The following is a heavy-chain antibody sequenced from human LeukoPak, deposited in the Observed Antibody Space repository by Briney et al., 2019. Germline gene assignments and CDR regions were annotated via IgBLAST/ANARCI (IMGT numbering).Heavy chain of an antibody. D-gene: IGHD6-13*01. V-gene: IGHV4-38-2*01. J-gene: IGHJ6*03. CDR1: GYSISSGYY. CDR2: IYHSGST. Sequence: KPSETLSLTCAVSGYSISSGYYWGWIRQPPGQGLEWIGRIYHSGSTYYNPTLQSRVTISVDTSKNQFSLKLSSVTAADTAVYYCARQQLHGHYYYYHMDVWGKGTTVTVSS. CDR3: ARQQLHGHYYYYHMDV.